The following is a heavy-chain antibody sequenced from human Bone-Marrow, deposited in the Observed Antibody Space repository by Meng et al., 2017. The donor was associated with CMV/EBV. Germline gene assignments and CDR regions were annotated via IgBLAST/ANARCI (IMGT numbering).Heavy chain of an antibody. D-gene: IGHD1-26*01. CDR1: GFTFSSYS. J-gene: IGHJ6*02. Sequence: GGSLRLSCAASGFTFSSYSMNWVRQAPGKGLEWVSSISSSSSYIYYADSVKGRFTISRDNAKNSLYLQMNSLRAEDTAVYYCARDDRGSYYSYYYGMDVWGQGTTVAVSS. V-gene: IGHV3-21*01. CDR3: ARDDRGSYYSYYYGMDV. CDR2: ISSSSSYI.